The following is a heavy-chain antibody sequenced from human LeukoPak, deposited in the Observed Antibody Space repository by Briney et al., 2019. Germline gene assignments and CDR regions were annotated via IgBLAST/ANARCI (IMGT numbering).Heavy chain of an antibody. J-gene: IGHJ3*02. V-gene: IGHV1-69*13. CDR2: IIPIFGTA. CDR1: GGTFNSYA. CDR3: ARGKNDFWSGYYYDAFDI. Sequence: SVKVSCKASGGTFNSYAISWVRQAPGQGLEWMGGIIPIFGTANYAQKFQGRVTITAGESTSTAYMELSSLRSVDTAVYYCARGKNDFWSGYYYDAFDIWGQGTMVTVSS. D-gene: IGHD3-3*01.